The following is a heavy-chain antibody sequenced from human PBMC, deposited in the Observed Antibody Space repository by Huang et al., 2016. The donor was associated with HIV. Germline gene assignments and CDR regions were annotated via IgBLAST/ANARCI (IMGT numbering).Heavy chain of an antibody. V-gene: IGHV5-51*01. CDR1: GYRFRSNW. Sequence: EVQLVQSGAEVKKPGESLKISCKGSGYRFRSNWIGWVRQMPGKGLEWMGIIYPGDSDTRYSPSFQGKVTISAEKSINTAYLQWSSLKASDTAMYYCARLIGSPSFYYGLDVWGQGTTVTVSS. D-gene: IGHD3-10*01. J-gene: IGHJ6*02. CDR3: ARLIGSPSFYYGLDV. CDR2: IYPGDSDT.